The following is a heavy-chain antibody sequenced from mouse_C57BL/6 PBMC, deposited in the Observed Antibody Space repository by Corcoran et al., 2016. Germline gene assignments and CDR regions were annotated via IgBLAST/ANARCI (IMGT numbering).Heavy chain of an antibody. CDR1: GYAFSSYW. J-gene: IGHJ2*01. V-gene: IGHV1-80*01. CDR2: IYPGDGDT. CDR3: ARSRSVPYFDY. Sequence: QVQLQQSGAELVKPGASVKISCKASGYAFSSYWMNWVKQRPGKGLEWIGQIYPGDGDTNYNGKFKGKATLTADKSSSTAYMLLSSLTSEDSAVYFCARSRSVPYFDYWGQGTTLTVSS.